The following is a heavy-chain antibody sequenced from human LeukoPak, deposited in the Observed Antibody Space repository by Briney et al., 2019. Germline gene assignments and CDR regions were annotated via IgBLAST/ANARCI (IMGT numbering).Heavy chain of an antibody. Sequence: GGSLRLSCAASGFTFSSYWMSWVRQAPGKGLEWVSAISNNGGYTYYADSVQGRFTISRDNSKSTLCLQMNSLRAEDTAVYYCAKQLGYCSDGSCYFPYWGQGTLVTVSS. V-gene: IGHV3-23*01. D-gene: IGHD2-15*01. J-gene: IGHJ4*02. CDR2: ISNNGGYT. CDR1: GFTFSSYW. CDR3: AKQLGYCSDGSCYFPY.